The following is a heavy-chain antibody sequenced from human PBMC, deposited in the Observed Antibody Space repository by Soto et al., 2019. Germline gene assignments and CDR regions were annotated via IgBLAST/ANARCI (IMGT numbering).Heavy chain of an antibody. CDR3: ATNKYGSGSYPGY. CDR1: GGTFSSYT. CDR2: IIPILGIA. Sequence: GASVKVSCKASGGTFSSYTISWVRQAPGQGLEWMGRIIPILGIANYAQKFQGRVTMTEDTSTDTAYMELSSLRSEDTAVYYCATNKYGSGSYPGYWGQGTLVTVSS. V-gene: IGHV1-69*02. J-gene: IGHJ4*02. D-gene: IGHD3-10*01.